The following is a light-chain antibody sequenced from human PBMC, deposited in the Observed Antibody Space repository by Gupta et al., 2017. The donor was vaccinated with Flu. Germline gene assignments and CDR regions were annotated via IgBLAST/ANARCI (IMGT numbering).Light chain of an antibody. J-gene: IGLJ3*02. V-gene: IGLV2-14*03. CDR2: DVS. CDR1: SSDVGGYSY. Sequence: SITISCTGTSSDVGGYSYGSWYRHTTGKAPKLMVYDVSSRPAGVSNRFSDSKSGNTASLTISGLQAEGEADYYCSSDTSSDSLVFGGGTMLTVL. CDR3: SSDTSSDSLV.